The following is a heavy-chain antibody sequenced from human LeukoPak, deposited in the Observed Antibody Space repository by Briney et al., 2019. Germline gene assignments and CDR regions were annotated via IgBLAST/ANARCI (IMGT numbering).Heavy chain of an antibody. Sequence: ASVKVSCKASGYTFTGYYMHWVRQAPGQGLEWMGRIDPNSGGTNYAQKFQGRVTMTRDTSISTAYMELSRLRSDDTAVYYCARTGITFGGVIVIQGGSDYWGQGTLVTVSS. J-gene: IGHJ4*02. CDR2: IDPNSGGT. V-gene: IGHV1-2*06. D-gene: IGHD3-16*02. CDR3: ARTGITFGGVIVIQGGSDY. CDR1: GYTFTGYY.